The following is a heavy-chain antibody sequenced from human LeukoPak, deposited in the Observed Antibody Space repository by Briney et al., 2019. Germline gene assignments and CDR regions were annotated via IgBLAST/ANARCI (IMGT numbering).Heavy chain of an antibody. D-gene: IGHD3-9*01. CDR1: GYTFTSYA. J-gene: IGHJ5*02. CDR2: INAGNGNT. V-gene: IGHV1-3*01. CDR3: ARTTNQYYDILTGYNNWFDP. Sequence: ASVKVSCKASGYTFTSYAMHWVRQAPGQRLEWMGWINAGNGNTKYSQKFQGRVTITRDTSASTAYMELSSLRSEDTAVYYCARTTNQYYDILTGYNNWFDPWGQGTLVTVSS.